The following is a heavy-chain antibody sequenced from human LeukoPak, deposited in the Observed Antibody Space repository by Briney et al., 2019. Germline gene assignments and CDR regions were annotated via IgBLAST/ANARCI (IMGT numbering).Heavy chain of an antibody. Sequence: GGSLRLSCAASGFTFNRYRMSWVRQAPGKELQWVANIKQDGSAKYYVDSVKGRFTISRDNAKNSLYLQMNSLRAEDTAVYYCARVEASGYDYGAFDYWGQGTLVTVSS. V-gene: IGHV3-7*01. J-gene: IGHJ4*02. D-gene: IGHD5-12*01. CDR1: GFTFNRYR. CDR3: ARVEASGYDYGAFDY. CDR2: IKQDGSAK.